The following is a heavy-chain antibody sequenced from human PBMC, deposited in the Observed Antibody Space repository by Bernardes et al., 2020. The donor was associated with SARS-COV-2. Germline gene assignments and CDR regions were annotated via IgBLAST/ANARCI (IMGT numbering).Heavy chain of an antibody. CDR1: GFTFSSYS. Sequence: GGSLRLSRAASGFTFSSYSMYWVRETPGKGLEWVSHIGPSSRDISYADSVKGRFTISRDDAENSLYLQMNSLTAEDTAVYYCARRLIVEARAGLDYWGQGTLVTVSS. CDR2: IGPSSRDI. CDR3: ARRLIVEARAGLDY. D-gene: IGHD2-15*01. J-gene: IGHJ4*02. V-gene: IGHV3-21*05.